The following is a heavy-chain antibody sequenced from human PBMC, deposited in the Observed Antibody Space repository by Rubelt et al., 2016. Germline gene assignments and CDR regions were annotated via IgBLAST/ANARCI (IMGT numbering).Heavy chain of an antibody. CDR2: IIPTFGTS. CDR1: GGTFRSYA. V-gene: IGHV1-69*01. J-gene: IGHJ4*02. CDR3: AKGYFDY. Sequence: QVQLVQSGAEVQQPGSSLKVSCKASGGTFRSYAITWVRQAPGHGLEWMGGIIPTFGTSTYAPQFQGRVTITADESTRTAYMERSSLRSVDTAVYYCAKGYFDYWGQGTLVSVSS.